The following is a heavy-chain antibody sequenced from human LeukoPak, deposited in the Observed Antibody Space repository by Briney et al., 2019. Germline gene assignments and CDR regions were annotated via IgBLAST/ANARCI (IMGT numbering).Heavy chain of an antibody. Sequence: SVTVSCKAPGGTFSGYTINWVRQAPGHGLDWMGRIIPMPGIANYTQKFQGRVTITADKSTSTSYMELNSLRSEDTAIYYCAREYLGHTRTTYGMDVWGQGTTVIVSS. V-gene: IGHV1-69*04. D-gene: IGHD1-7*01. CDR2: IIPMPGIA. CDR3: AREYLGHTRTTYGMDV. J-gene: IGHJ6*02. CDR1: GGTFSGYT.